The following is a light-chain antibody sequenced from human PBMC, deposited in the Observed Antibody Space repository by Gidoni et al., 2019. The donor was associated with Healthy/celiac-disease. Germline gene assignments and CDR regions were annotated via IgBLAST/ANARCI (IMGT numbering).Light chain of an antibody. CDR2: AAS. J-gene: IGKJ1*01. V-gene: IGKV1-39*01. CDR1: HSSSSY. Sequence: DIQMTQYQSSLSASVGDRVTITGRASHSSSSYLNWYQQKPGKAPKLLIYAASSLQSGVPSRFSGSGSGTDFTLTISSLQPEDFATYYCQQSYSTPWTFGQGTKVEIK. CDR3: QQSYSTPWT.